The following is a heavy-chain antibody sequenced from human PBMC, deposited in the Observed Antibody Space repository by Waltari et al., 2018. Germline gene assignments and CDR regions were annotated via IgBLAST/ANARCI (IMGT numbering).Heavy chain of an antibody. J-gene: IGHJ4*02. V-gene: IGHV4-39*07. CDR3: VKGDIVVVPAAMMPDY. CDR1: GGSISSSSYY. CDR2: IYYSGST. D-gene: IGHD2-2*01. Sequence: QLQLQESGPGLVKPSETLSLTCTVSGGSISSSSYYWGWIRPPRGKGLWWSGSIYYSGSTYYNPSLKSRVTISVDTSKNQFSLKLSSVTAADTAVYYCVKGDIVVVPAAMMPDYWGQGTLVTVSS.